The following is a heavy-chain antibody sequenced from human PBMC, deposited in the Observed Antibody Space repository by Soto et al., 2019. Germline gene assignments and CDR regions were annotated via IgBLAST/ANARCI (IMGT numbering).Heavy chain of an antibody. CDR2: IYSGGST. D-gene: IGHD5-18*01. CDR1: GFTVSSSY. V-gene: IGHV3-66*04. CDR3: ARHGYNYGGGYFDY. J-gene: IGHJ4*02. Sequence: GGSLRLSCSASGFTVSSSYMSWVRQAPGKGLEWVSVIYSGGSTYYADSVKGRFTISRDNSKNTLYLQMNSLRAEDTAVYYCARHGYNYGGGYFDYWGQGTLVTVSS.